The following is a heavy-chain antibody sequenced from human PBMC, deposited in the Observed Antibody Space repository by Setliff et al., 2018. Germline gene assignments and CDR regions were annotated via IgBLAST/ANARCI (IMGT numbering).Heavy chain of an antibody. Sequence: ASVKVSCKASGYAFGSSGISWVRQAPGQGLEWMGWISAYNGYIVYAQKFQGRVTMTTDTSTTTAYMELRSLRSDDTAVYYCARSPPNRGSGSGWYGDFWGQGTLVTVS. CDR1: GYAFGSSG. CDR2: ISAYNGYI. D-gene: IGHD6-19*01. CDR3: ARSPPNRGSGSGWYGDF. J-gene: IGHJ4*02. V-gene: IGHV1-18*01.